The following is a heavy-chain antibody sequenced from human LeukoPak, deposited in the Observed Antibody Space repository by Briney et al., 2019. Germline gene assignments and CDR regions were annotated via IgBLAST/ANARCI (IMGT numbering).Heavy chain of an antibody. V-gene: IGHV1-69*01. D-gene: IGHD6-13*01. CDR1: GGTFSSYA. CDR3: ARATIAAASTVAFDY. J-gene: IGHJ4*02. CDR2: IIPIFGTA. Sequence: ASVKVSCKASGGTFSSYAISWVRQAPGQGLEWMGGIIPIFGTANYAQKFQGRVTITADESTSTAYMELSSLRSEDTAVYYCARATIAAASTVAFDYWGQGTLVTVSS.